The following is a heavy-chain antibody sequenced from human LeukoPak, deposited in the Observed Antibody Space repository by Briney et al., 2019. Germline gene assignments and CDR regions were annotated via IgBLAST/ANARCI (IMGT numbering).Heavy chain of an antibody. J-gene: IGHJ4*02. D-gene: IGHD5-18*01. CDR1: GGSISSSSYY. V-gene: IGHV4-39*07. CDR3: ARRRGYLFDY. CDR2: INHSGST. Sequence: SETLSLTCTVSGGSISSSSYYWGWIRQPPGKGLEWIGEINHSGSTNYNPSLKSRVTISVDTSKNQFSLKLSSVTAADTAVYYCARRRGYLFDYWGQGTLVTVSS.